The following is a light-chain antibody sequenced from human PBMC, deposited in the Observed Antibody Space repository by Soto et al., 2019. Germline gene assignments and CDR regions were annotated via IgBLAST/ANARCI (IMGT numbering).Light chain of an antibody. CDR3: QQYHSYSPFT. CDR1: QSISSW. CDR2: DAS. Sequence: DIQMTQSPSTLSASVGDRVTVTCRASQSISSWLAWYQQKPGKAPKLLIYDASSLESGVPSRFRGSGSGTEFTLTISSLQPGDFATYYCQQYHSYSPFTFGPGTKVDIK. J-gene: IGKJ3*01. V-gene: IGKV1-5*01.